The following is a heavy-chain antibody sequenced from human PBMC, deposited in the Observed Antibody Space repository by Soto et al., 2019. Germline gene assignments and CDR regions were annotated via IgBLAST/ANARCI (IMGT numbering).Heavy chain of an antibody. CDR3: ARDGYCSGGSCSTTAGMDV. D-gene: IGHD2-15*01. CDR2: IIPIFGTA. V-gene: IGHV1-69*13. Sequence: GASVKVSCKASGGTFSSYAISWVRQAPGQGLEWMGGIIPIFGTANYAQKFQGRVTITADESTSTAYMELSSLRSEDTAVYYCARDGYCSGGSCSTTAGMDVWGQGTTVTVSS. J-gene: IGHJ6*02. CDR1: GGTFSSYA.